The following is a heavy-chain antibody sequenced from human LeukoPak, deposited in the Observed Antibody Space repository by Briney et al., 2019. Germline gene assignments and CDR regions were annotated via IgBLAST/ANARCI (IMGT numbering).Heavy chain of an antibody. V-gene: IGHV3-7*04. J-gene: IGHJ4*02. Sequence: GGSLRLSCAASGFTFSSYEMNWVRQAPGKGLEWVANIKQDGGEKYYVGSVKGRFTISRDNAQNSLYLEMNSLSAEDTAMYYCARIYGSGWSPFDYWGQGTPVIVSS. CDR3: ARIYGSGWSPFDY. D-gene: IGHD6-19*01. CDR2: IKQDGGEK. CDR1: GFTFSSYE.